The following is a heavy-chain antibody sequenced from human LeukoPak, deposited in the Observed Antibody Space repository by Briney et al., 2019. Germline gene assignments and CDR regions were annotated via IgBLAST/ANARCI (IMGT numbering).Heavy chain of an antibody. J-gene: IGHJ5*02. CDR2: IIPILGIA. CDR1: GGTFSSYA. Sequence: ASAKVSCKASGGTFSSYAISWVRQAPGQGLEWMGRIIPILGIANYAQKFQGRVTITADKSTSTAYMELSSLRSEDTAVYYCARYGYSSGWYREDWFDPWGQGTLVTVSS. V-gene: IGHV1-69*04. D-gene: IGHD6-19*01. CDR3: ARYGYSSGWYREDWFDP.